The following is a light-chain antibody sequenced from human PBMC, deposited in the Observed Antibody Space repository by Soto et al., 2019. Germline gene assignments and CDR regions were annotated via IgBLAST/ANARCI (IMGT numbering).Light chain of an antibody. V-gene: IGLV2-14*01. Sequence: QSALTQPASVSGSPGQSIAISCTGSSSDVGIYNYVSWYQQHPGKVPKLIIYEVTNRPSGVSNRFSGSKSGNTTSLTISGLQADDEADYYCGSYTTSSTRVFGTGTKLTVL. J-gene: IGLJ1*01. CDR2: EVT. CDR3: GSYTTSSTRV. CDR1: SSDVGIYNY.